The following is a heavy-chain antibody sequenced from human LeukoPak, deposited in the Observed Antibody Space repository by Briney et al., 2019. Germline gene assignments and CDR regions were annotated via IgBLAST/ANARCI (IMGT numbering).Heavy chain of an antibody. J-gene: IGHJ5*02. CDR2: ITTRSSYI. V-gene: IGHV3-21*01. Sequence: GGSLRLSCAASGFTFSSYSMDWVRQAPGKGLEWVSSITTRSSYIYYADSVKGRFNISRDDAKSSLYLQMSSLRAEDTAVYYCARDPAAAGSVWLDPWGQGILVTVSS. D-gene: IGHD6-13*01. CDR1: GFTFSSYS. CDR3: ARDPAAAGSVWLDP.